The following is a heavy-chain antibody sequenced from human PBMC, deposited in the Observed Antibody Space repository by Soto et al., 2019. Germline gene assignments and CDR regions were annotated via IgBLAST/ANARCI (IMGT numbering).Heavy chain of an antibody. D-gene: IGHD3-10*01. V-gene: IGHV4-59*12. Sequence: LETLSLTCTVSGGSISSYYWSWIRQPPGKGLEWIGYIYYSGSTNYNPSLKSRVTISVDTSKNQFSLKLSSVTAADTAVYYCARGVTMVRGVIHTPYFDYWGQGTLVTVSS. J-gene: IGHJ4*02. CDR2: IYYSGST. CDR3: ARGVTMVRGVIHTPYFDY. CDR1: GGSISSYY.